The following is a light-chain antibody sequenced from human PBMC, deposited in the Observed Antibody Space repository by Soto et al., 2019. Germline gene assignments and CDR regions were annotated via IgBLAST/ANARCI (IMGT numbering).Light chain of an antibody. Sequence: QSALTQPASVSGSPGQSITISCSGTSSDVGSYNLVSWYQQHPGKAPKLMIYEGGKRPSGVSDRFSGTKSGNTASLKISGLQAEDEADYYCCSYAGSDTLRVFGGGTKLTVL. J-gene: IGLJ3*02. CDR2: EGG. CDR1: SSDVGSYNL. CDR3: CSYAGSDTLRV. V-gene: IGLV2-23*01.